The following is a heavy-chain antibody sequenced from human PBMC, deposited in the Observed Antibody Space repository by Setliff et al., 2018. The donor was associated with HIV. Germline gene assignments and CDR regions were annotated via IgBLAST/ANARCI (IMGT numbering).Heavy chain of an antibody. CDR3: VRHLSEMAMVDH. J-gene: IGHJ4*02. CDR2: IYYNGNI. Sequence: SETLSLTCAVSGNSIGSGYYWGWIRQPPGKGLEWIASIYYNGNIYYNLYLKSRVTITMDTSKNQFSLKLSSVTAADTAVYSCVRHLSEMAMVDHWCQGTLVTVSS. CDR1: GNSIGSGYY. V-gene: IGHV4-38-2*01.